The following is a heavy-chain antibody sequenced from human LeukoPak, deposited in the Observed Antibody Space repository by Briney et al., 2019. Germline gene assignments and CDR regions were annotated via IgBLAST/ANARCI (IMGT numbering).Heavy chain of an antibody. CDR2: INHSGST. V-gene: IGHV4-34*01. D-gene: IGHD2-2*02. CDR3: ARDGYCSSTSCYTTLDAFDI. Sequence: SETLSLTCAVYGGSFSGYYWSWIRQPPGKGLEWIGEINHSGSTNYNPSLKSRVTISVDTSKNQFSLKLSSVTAADTAVYYCARDGYCSSTSCYTTLDAFDIWGQGTMVTVSS. J-gene: IGHJ3*02. CDR1: GGSFSGYY.